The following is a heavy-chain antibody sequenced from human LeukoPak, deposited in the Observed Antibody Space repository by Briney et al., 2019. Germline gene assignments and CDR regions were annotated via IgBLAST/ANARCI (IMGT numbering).Heavy chain of an antibody. CDR3: ARRAGDYSHPYDY. CDR2: ISSSGSTI. Sequence: PGGSLGLSCAASRFTFSSYEMNWVRQAPGKGLERVSYISSSGSTIYYADSVKGRFTISRDNAKKSLYLQMNSLRAEDTAVYYCARRAGDYSHPYDYWGQGTLVTVSS. V-gene: IGHV3-48*03. D-gene: IGHD3-22*01. CDR1: RFTFSSYE. J-gene: IGHJ4*02.